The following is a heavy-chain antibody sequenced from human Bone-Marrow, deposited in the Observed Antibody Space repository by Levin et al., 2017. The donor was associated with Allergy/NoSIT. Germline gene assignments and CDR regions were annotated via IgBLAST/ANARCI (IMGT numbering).Heavy chain of an antibody. CDR1: GFTFSSYV. V-gene: IGHV3-23*01. D-gene: IGHD2/OR15-2a*01. CDR2: ISGFGDST. J-gene: IGHJ3*02. Sequence: PGGSLRLSCGASGFTFSSYVMSWVRQAPGKGLEWVSLISGFGDSTYYADSVKGRFNISRDNSKNTLYLQMNNLRAEDTAIYYCTKDKYSTIGDAFDIWGQGTTVTVSS. CDR3: TKDKYSTIGDAFDI.